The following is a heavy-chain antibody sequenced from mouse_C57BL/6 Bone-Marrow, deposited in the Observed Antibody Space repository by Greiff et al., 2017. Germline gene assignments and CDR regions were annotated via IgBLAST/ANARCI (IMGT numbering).Heavy chain of an antibody. J-gene: IGHJ3*01. D-gene: IGHD2-4*01. CDR1: GYTFTSYG. CDR3: APYDYDGAWFAY. CDR2: IYPRSGNT. V-gene: IGHV1-81*01. Sequence: QVQLQQSGAELARPGASVKLSCKASGYTFTSYGISWVKQRTGQGLEWIGEIYPRSGNTYYNEKFKGKATLTADKSSSTAYMELRSLTSEDSAVYFCAPYDYDGAWFAYWGQGTLVTVSA.